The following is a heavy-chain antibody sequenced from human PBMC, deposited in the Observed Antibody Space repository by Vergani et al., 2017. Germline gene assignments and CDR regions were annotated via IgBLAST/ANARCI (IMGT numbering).Heavy chain of an antibody. Sequence: EVQLVESGGGLVKPGGSLRLSCAASGFTFSNAWMSWVRQAPGKGLEWVSSISSSSSYIYYADSVKGRFTISRDNAKNSLYLQMNSLRAEDTAVYYCARDAGYDFWSGRDYWGQGTLVTVSS. CDR3: ARDAGYDFWSGRDY. CDR2: ISSSSSYI. V-gene: IGHV3-21*01. CDR1: GFTFSNAW. D-gene: IGHD3-3*01. J-gene: IGHJ4*02.